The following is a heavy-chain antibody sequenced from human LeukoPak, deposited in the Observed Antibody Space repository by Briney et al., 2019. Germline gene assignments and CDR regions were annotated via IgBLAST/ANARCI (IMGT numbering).Heavy chain of an antibody. CDR1: GASISSGGYF. Sequence: PSETLSLTCTVSGASISSGGYFWSWIRQRPGTGLERIGYIFNSGSTHYSPSLKSRLIISLDTSKNQFSLKLTSVTAADTAVYYCARDRGPRYGMDVWGQGTTVTVSS. D-gene: IGHD5-24*01. CDR3: ARDRGPRYGMDV. V-gene: IGHV4-31*03. J-gene: IGHJ6*02. CDR2: IFNSGST.